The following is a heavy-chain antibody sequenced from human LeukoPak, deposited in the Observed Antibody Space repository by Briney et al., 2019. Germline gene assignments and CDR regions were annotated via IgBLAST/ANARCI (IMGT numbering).Heavy chain of an antibody. V-gene: IGHV1-46*01. Sequence: GASVKVSCKASGYTFISYYIHWVRQAPGQGLEWMGIINPGGGSTTYAQKFQGRVTMTRDTSTSTVYMELSSLRSEDTAIYYCARGGDNSYFDYWGRGTLVTVSS. CDR3: ARGGDNSYFDY. CDR1: GYTFISYY. J-gene: IGHJ4*02. CDR2: INPGGGST. D-gene: IGHD4-23*01.